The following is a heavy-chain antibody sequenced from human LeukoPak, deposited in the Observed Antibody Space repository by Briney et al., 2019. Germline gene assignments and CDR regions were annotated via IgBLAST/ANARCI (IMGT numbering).Heavy chain of an antibody. D-gene: IGHD3-10*01. CDR3: AKVGYYGSGSYQDYFDY. Sequence: GGSLRLSCAASGFTFSSYAMHWVRQAPGKGLEWVAVISYDGSNKYYADSVKGRFTISRDNSKDTLYLQMNSLRAEDTAVYYCAKVGYYGSGSYQDYFDYWGQGTLVTVSS. J-gene: IGHJ4*02. CDR2: ISYDGSNK. CDR1: GFTFSSYA. V-gene: IGHV3-30*04.